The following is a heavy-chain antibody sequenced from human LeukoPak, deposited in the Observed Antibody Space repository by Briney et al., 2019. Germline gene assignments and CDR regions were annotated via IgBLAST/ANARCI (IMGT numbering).Heavy chain of an antibody. J-gene: IGHJ3*01. CDR3: LVTTRSYAFDF. D-gene: IGHD5-12*01. Sequence: GGSLRLSCAASWFTVSSNYMSWVRQAPEKGLEWVSVIYSGGSTYYADSVKGRFTISRDNAKNSLYVQMNSLRAEDTAVYYCLVTTRSYAFDFWGQGTMVTVSS. CDR2: IYSGGST. CDR1: WFTVSSNY. V-gene: IGHV3-53*01.